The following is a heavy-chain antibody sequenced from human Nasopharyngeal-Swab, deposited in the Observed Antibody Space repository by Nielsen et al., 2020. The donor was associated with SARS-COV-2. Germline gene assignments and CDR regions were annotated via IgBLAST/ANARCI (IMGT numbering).Heavy chain of an antibody. CDR1: GFTFDDYA. V-gene: IGHV3-9*01. J-gene: IGHJ4*02. D-gene: IGHD3-10*01. Sequence: SLKISCAASGFTFDDYAMHWVRQAPGKGLELVSGISWNSGSIGYADSVKGRFTISRDNAKNSLYLQMNSLRAEDTALYYCAKDISRYGSGSYFDYWGQGTLVTVSS. CDR2: ISWNSGSI. CDR3: AKDISRYGSGSYFDY.